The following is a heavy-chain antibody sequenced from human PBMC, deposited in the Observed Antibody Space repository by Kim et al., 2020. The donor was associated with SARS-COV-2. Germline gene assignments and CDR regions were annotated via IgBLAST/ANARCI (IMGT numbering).Heavy chain of an antibody. Sequence: SETLSLTCTVSGGSISSYYWSWIRQPPGKGLEWIGYIYYSGSTNYNPSLKSRVTISVDTSKNQFSLKLSSVTAADTAVYYCARRSKMVRGVNYYYYMDVWGKGTTVTVSS. J-gene: IGHJ6*03. CDR3: ARRSKMVRGVNYYYYMDV. CDR1: GGSISSYY. CDR2: IYYSGST. D-gene: IGHD3-10*01. V-gene: IGHV4-59*08.